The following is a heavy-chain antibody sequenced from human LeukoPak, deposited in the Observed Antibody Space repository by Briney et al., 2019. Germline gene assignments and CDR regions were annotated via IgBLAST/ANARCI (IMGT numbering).Heavy chain of an antibody. Sequence: GGSLRLSCAASGFTFSSYSMNWVRQAPGKGLEWVSSISSSSSYIYYADSVKGRFTISRDNAKNSLYLQMNSLRAEGTAVYYCARVLGSYTYYFDYWGQGTLVTVSS. V-gene: IGHV3-21*01. J-gene: IGHJ4*02. CDR1: GFTFSSYS. D-gene: IGHD1-26*01. CDR2: ISSSSSYI. CDR3: ARVLGSYTYYFDY.